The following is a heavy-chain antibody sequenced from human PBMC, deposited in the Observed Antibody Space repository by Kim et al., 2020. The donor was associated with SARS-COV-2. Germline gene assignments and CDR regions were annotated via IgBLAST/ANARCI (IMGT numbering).Heavy chain of an antibody. CDR3: ARDGSHYV. CDR2: IYYSGST. D-gene: IGHD3-16*01. V-gene: IGHV4-39*02. J-gene: IGHJ4*02. CDR1: GGSISSSSYY. Sequence: SETLSLTCTVSGGSISSSSYYWGWIRQSPGKGLEWIGSIYYSGSTYYNPSLKSRVTISVDTSKNQFSLKLSSVTAADTAVYYCARDGSHYVWGQGTLVTVSS.